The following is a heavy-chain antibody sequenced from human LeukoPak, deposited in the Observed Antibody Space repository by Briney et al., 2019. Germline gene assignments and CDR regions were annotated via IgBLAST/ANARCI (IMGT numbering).Heavy chain of an antibody. CDR2: IYYSGST. CDR1: GGSISSYY. Sequence: SETLSLTCIVAGGSISSYYWSWIRQPPGKGLEWIGYIYYSGSTNYNPSLKSRVTISVDTSKNQYSLKLSSVTAANTAVYYCARLIGSSSSGYYGAFDIWGQGTMVTVSS. J-gene: IGHJ3*02. V-gene: IGHV4-59*08. CDR3: ARLIGSSSSGYYGAFDI. D-gene: IGHD3-22*01.